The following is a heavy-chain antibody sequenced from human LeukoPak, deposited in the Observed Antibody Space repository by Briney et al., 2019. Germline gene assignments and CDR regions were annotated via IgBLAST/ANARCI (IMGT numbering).Heavy chain of an antibody. D-gene: IGHD5-24*01. J-gene: IGHJ4*02. Sequence: QTGGSLRLSCAASGFTFSSYAMHWVRQAPGKGLEWVALVGHDATYNHYADSVKGRFTISRDNSKNTVSLQMNSLRPEDTAVYYCARGLPNWQQFGSDFDYWGQGTLVTVSS. CDR1: GFTFSSYA. CDR2: VGHDATYN. CDR3: ARGLPNWQQFGSDFDY. V-gene: IGHV3-30-3*01.